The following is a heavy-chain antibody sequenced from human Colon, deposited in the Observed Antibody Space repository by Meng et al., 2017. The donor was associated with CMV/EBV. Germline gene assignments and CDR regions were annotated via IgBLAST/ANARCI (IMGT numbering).Heavy chain of an antibody. V-gene: IGHV3-74*01. Sequence: GESLKISCVASGFIFGNSWMTWVRQAPGKGLVWVSRINSDGSSTSYADSVKGRFTISRDNAKNTLYLQMNSLRDEDTAMYYCVRDARDGYSGGAGYGMDVWGQGTTVTVSS. CDR1: GFIFGNSW. D-gene: IGHD5-12*01. J-gene: IGHJ6*02. CDR2: INSDGSST. CDR3: VRDARDGYSGGAGYGMDV.